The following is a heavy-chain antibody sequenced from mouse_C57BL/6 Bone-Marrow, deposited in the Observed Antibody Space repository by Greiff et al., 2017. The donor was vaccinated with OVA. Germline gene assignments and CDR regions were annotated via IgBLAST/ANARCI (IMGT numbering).Heavy chain of an antibody. Sequence: VQRVESGPGLVAPSQSLSITCTVSGFSLTSYGVHWVRQPPGKGLEWLVVIWSDGSTTYNSALKSRLSISKDNAKSHVFLKMNSLQTDDTAMYYCARHSYYDPHFDYWGQGTTLTVSS. CDR1: GFSLTSYG. J-gene: IGHJ2*01. V-gene: IGHV2-6-1*01. CDR3: ARHSYYDPHFDY. CDR2: IWSDGST. D-gene: IGHD2-4*01.